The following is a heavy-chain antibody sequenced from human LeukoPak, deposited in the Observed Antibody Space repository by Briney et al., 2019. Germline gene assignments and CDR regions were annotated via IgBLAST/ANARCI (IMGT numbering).Heavy chain of an antibody. J-gene: IGHJ5*02. D-gene: IGHD3-9*01. CDR2: IVVGSGNT. V-gene: IGHV1-58*01. CDR1: GFTFTRSA. Sequence: GTSVKVSCKASGFTFTRSAVQWVRQARGQRLEWIGWIVVGSGNTNYAQKFQERVTITRDMSTSTAYMELSSLRSEDTAVYYCAAGAYVLRYFDWLPSSPFDPWGQGTLVTVSS. CDR3: AAGAYVLRYFDWLPSSPFDP.